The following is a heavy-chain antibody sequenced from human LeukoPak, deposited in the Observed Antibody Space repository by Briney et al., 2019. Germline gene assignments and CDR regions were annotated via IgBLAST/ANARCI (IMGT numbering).Heavy chain of an antibody. CDR3: ARESRLGYCSGGNCYYQDDAFDI. D-gene: IGHD2-15*01. CDR2: IKQDGSDE. J-gene: IGHJ3*02. CDR1: GFTFSSYY. V-gene: IGHV3-7*01. Sequence: PGGSLRLSCAASGFTFSSYYMTWVRQAPGKGLEWVANIKQDGSDEYYVDSVKGRFTISRDNAKNSLYLQMNSLRAEDTAVYYCARESRLGYCSGGNCYYQDDAFDIWGQGTMVTVSS.